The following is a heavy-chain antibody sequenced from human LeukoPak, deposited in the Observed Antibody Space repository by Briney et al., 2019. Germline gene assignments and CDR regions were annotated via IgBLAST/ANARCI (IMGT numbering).Heavy chain of an antibody. CDR2: IYTSGST. Sequence: PSETLSLTCTVSGGSITSYYGSWIRQPAGKGLEWIGRIYTSGSTSYNPSLKSRVTMSVDTSKNQLSLKVSSVTAADTAVYYCARSGGSGTYYDGTFDYWGQGTLVTVSS. V-gene: IGHV4-4*07. D-gene: IGHD1-26*01. CDR3: ARSGGSGTYYDGTFDY. J-gene: IGHJ4*02. CDR1: GGSITSYY.